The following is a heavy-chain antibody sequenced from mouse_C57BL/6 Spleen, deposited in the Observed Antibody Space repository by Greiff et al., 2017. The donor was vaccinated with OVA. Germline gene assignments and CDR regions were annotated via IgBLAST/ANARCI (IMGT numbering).Heavy chain of an antibody. CDR3: VRQAAQAWYFDV. Sequence: EVQGVESGGGLVQPKGSLKLSCAASGFSFNTYAMNWVRQAPGKGLEWVARIRSKSNNYTTYYADSVKDRFTISRDDSESMLYLQMNNLKTEDTAMDYCVRQAAQAWYFDVWGTGTTVTVSS. J-gene: IGHJ1*03. D-gene: IGHD3-2*02. V-gene: IGHV10-1*01. CDR1: GFSFNTYA. CDR2: IRSKSNNYTT.